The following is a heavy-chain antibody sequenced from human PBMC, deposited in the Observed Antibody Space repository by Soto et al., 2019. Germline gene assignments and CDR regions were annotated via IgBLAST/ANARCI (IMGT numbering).Heavy chain of an antibody. J-gene: IGHJ6*02. Sequence: GGSLRLSFAASGFDASVNFMTWVRQAPGKGLEWVSSINNAGTTFYADSVKGRFTISRDDSKNTLFLQMNSLRVEDTAMYYCVRENYYYGMDVWGQGTAVTVSS. V-gene: IGHV3-66*01. CDR2: INNAGTT. CDR3: VRENYYYGMDV. CDR1: GFDASVNF.